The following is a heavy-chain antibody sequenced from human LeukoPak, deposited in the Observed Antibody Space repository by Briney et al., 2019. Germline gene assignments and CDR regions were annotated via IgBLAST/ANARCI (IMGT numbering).Heavy chain of an antibody. D-gene: IGHD3-10*01. J-gene: IGHJ4*02. CDR3: ARGRYGSEPY. V-gene: IGHV4-34*01. CDR1: GGSFSDYY. Sequence: PSETLSLTCAVYGGSFSDYYWSWIRQPPGKGLEWIGEINHSGSTNYNPSLKSRVTISVDTSKNQFSLKLSSVTAADTAVYYCARGRYGSEPYWGQGTLATVSS. CDR2: INHSGST.